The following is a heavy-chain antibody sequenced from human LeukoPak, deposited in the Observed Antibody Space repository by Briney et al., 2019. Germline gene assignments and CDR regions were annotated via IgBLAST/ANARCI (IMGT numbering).Heavy chain of an antibody. CDR2: ISAYNGNT. D-gene: IGHD3-22*01. V-gene: IGHV1-18*01. J-gene: IGHJ4*02. Sequence: ASVKVSCKASGYTFTSYGISWVRQAPGQGLEWMGRISAYNGNTNYAQKLQGRVTMTTDTSTSTAYMELRSLRSDDTAVYYCARGSRFPYYYDSSGYYRYWGQGTLVTVSS. CDR3: ARGSRFPYYYDSSGYYRY. CDR1: GYTFTSYG.